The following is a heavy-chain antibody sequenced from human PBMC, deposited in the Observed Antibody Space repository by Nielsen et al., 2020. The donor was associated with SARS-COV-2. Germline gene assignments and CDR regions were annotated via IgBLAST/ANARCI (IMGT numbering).Heavy chain of an antibody. V-gene: IGHV3-74*01. D-gene: IGHD2-2*01. CDR3: ARDPQIVVVPAAMGGLVRTLDGMDV. J-gene: IGHJ6*02. CDR2: INSDGSST. CDR1: GFTFSSYW. Sequence: GESLKISCAASGFTFSSYWMHWVRQAPGKGLVWVSRINSDGSSTSYADSVKGRFTISRDNAKNTLYLQMNSLRAEDTAVYYCARDPQIVVVPAAMGGLVRTLDGMDVWGQGTTVTVSS.